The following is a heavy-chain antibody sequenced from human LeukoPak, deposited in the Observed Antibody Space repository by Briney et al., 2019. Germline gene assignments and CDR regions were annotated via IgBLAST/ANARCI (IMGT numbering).Heavy chain of an antibody. CDR3: ARHERGYCSSTSCYLSRDPGYYYYMDV. J-gene: IGHJ6*03. D-gene: IGHD2-2*01. CDR2: IYYSGST. V-gene: IGHV4-39*07. CDR1: GGSISSSSYY. Sequence: PSETLSLTCTVSGGSISSSSYYWGWIRQPPGKGLEWIGSIYYSGSTYYNPSLKSRVTISVDTSKNQFSLKLSSVTAADTAVYYCARHERGYCSSTSCYLSRDPGYYYYMDVWGKGTTVTVSS.